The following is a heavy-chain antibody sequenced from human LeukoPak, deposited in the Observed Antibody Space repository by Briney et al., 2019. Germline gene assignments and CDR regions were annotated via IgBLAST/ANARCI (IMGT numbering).Heavy chain of an antibody. CDR1: GFTFSSYA. CDR3: ARSPYEPYYYYMDV. CDR2: ISSDGGST. V-gene: IGHV3-64*01. Sequence: GGSLRLSCAASGFTFSSYAMYWVRQAPGKGLEYVSAISSDGGSTYYANSVKGRFTIFRDNSKNTLYLQMGSLRAEDMAVYYCARSPYEPYYYYMDVWGKGTTVTVSS. D-gene: IGHD1-14*01. J-gene: IGHJ6*03.